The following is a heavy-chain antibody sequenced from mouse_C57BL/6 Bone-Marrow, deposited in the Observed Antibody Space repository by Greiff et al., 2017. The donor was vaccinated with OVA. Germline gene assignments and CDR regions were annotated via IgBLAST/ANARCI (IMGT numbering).Heavy chain of an antibody. V-gene: IGHV1-50*01. CDR3: ARRGDYDDSSGGSAY. CDR1: GYTFTSYW. Sequence: QVQLQQPGAELVKPGASVKLSCKASGYTFTSYWMQWVKQRPGQGLEWIGEIDPSDSYTNYNQKFKGKATLTVDTSSSTAYMQLSSLTSEDSAVYDCARRGDYDDSSGGSAYWGQGTLVTVSA. CDR2: IDPSDSYT. J-gene: IGHJ3*01. D-gene: IGHD2-4*01.